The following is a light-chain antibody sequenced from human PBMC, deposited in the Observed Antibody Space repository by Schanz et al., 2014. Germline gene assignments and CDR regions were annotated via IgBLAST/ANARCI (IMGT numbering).Light chain of an antibody. CDR1: SRHSTYA. Sequence: QPVLTQSPSASASLGASVKLTCTLSSRHSTYAIAWHQQQPEKGPRYLMKVISDGSHTKGDGIPDRFSGSSSGAERYLTISSLQSEDEADYYCQTWGTGIRVFGGGTKLTVL. J-gene: IGLJ3*02. CDR3: QTWGTGIRV. V-gene: IGLV4-69*01. CDR2: VISDGSH.